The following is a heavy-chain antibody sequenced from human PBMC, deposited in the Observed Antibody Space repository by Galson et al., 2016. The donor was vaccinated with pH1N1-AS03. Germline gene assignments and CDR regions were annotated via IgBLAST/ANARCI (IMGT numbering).Heavy chain of an antibody. CDR3: ARLPVRGVYGTHFDS. V-gene: IGHV3-23*01. D-gene: IGHD3-10*01. CDR1: GFIVRSYA. J-gene: IGHJ4*02. CDR2: ISGRDGTT. Sequence: SLRLSCAASGFIVRSYAMTWVRQAPGKGLEWVSVISGRDGTTYYADSVKGRFTISRDDSDNTVHLQMDSLRVEDTALSYCARLPVRGVYGTHFDSWGQGTLVSVSS.